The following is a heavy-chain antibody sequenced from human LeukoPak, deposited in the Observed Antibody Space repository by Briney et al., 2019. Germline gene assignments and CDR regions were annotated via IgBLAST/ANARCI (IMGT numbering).Heavy chain of an antibody. Sequence: SETLSLTCTVSGGSISSGDYYWSWIRQPPGKGLEWIGYIYYSGSTYYNPSLKSRVTISVDTSKNQFSLKLSSVTAADTAVYYCARTLYYGSGRFDPWGQGTLVTVSS. CDR1: GGSISSGDYY. V-gene: IGHV4-30-4*01. D-gene: IGHD3-10*01. CDR3: ARTLYYGSGRFDP. CDR2: IYYSGST. J-gene: IGHJ5*02.